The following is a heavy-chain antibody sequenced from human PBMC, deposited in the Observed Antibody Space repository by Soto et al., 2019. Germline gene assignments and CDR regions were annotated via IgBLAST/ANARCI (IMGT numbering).Heavy chain of an antibody. CDR1: GGSFSGYY. Sequence: SETLSLTCAVYGGSFSGYYWTWIRQPPGKGLEWIGEINHSGSTNYNPSLKSRVTMSVDTSKNQFSLKLSSVTTADTAVYYCVRSPRRTPRGYFDYWGQGTLVTVSS. CDR2: INHSGST. J-gene: IGHJ4*02. D-gene: IGHD2-15*01. V-gene: IGHV4-34*01. CDR3: VRSPRRTPRGYFDY.